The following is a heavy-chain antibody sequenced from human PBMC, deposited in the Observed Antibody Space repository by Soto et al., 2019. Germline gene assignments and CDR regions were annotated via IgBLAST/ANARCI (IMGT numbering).Heavy chain of an antibody. CDR2: TYYRSKWYN. CDR3: ARFLLLLYEDREDYYGMDV. Sequence: LEWLGRTYYRSKWYNDYAVSVKSRITINPDTSKNQFSLQLNSVTPEDTAVYYCARFLLLLYEDREDYYGMDVWAQGTTVSVSS. J-gene: IGHJ6*01. V-gene: IGHV6-1*01. D-gene: IGHD2-2*02.